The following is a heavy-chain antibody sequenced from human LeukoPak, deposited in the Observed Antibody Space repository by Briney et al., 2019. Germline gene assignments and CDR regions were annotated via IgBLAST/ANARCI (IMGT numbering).Heavy chain of an antibody. J-gene: IGHJ4*02. CDR1: GGSISSSSYY. V-gene: IGHV4-39*07. D-gene: IGHD3-16*01. Sequence: SETLSLTCTVSGGSISSSSYYWGWIRQPPGKGLEWIGEINHSGSTNYNPSLKSRVTISVDTSKNQFSLKLSSVTAADTAVYYCARGRIRGNYGNWGQGTLVTVSS. CDR3: ARGRIRGNYGN. CDR2: INHSGST.